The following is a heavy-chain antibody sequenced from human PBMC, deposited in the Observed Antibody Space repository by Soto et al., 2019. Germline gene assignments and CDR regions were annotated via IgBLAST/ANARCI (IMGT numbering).Heavy chain of an antibody. V-gene: IGHV3-33*01. CDR1: GFTFSSYG. D-gene: IGHD1-1*01. Sequence: QVQLVESGGGVVQPGRSLRLSCAASGFTFSSYGMHWVRQAPGKGLEWVAVIWYDGSNKYYADSVKGRFTISRDNSKNTLYLQMNCLRAEDTAVYYCARDNDYSSAFDIWGQGTMVTVSS. J-gene: IGHJ3*02. CDR2: IWYDGSNK. CDR3: ARDNDYSSAFDI.